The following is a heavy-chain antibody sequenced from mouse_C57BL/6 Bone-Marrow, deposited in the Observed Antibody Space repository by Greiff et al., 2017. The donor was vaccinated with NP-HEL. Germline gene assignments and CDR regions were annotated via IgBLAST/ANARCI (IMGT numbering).Heavy chain of an antibody. Sequence: QVQLQQPGAELVKPGASVKMSCKASGYTFTSYWITWVKQRPGQGLEWIGDIYPGSGSTNYNEKFKSKATLTVDTSSSTAYMQLSSLTSEDSAVYDCARAIYEGYDGAFSPWFAYWGQGTLVTVSA. V-gene: IGHV1-55*01. J-gene: IGHJ3*01. CDR1: GYTFTSYW. CDR3: ARAIYEGYDGAFSPWFAY. D-gene: IGHD2-2*01. CDR2: IYPGSGST.